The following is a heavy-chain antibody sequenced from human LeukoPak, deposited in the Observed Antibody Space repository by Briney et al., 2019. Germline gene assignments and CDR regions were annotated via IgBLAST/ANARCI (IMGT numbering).Heavy chain of an antibody. V-gene: IGHV1-18*01. CDR1: GYTFTSYG. J-gene: IGHJ4*02. CDR3: ARRNHLYSSGWYFDY. CDR2: ISAYNGNT. Sequence: GASVKVSCKASGYTFTSYGISWVRQAPGQGLGWVGWISAYNGNTNYAQKLQGRVTMTTDTSTSTAYMELRSLRSDDTAVYYCARRNHLYSSGWYFDYWGQGTLVTVSS. D-gene: IGHD6-19*01.